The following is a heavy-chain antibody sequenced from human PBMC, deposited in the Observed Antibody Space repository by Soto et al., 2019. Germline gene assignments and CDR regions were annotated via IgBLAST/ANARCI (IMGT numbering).Heavy chain of an antibody. D-gene: IGHD4-17*01. CDR2: IDWDDDK. CDR1: GFSLSTSGMC. J-gene: IGHJ6*03. V-gene: IGHV2-70*11. Sequence: GPTLVNPTQTLTLTCTFSGFSLSTSGMCVSWIRQPPGKALEWLARIDWDDDKYYSTSLKTRLTISKDTSKNQVVLTMTNMDPVDTATYYCARTMGTVTTDRYYYYMDVWGKGTTVTVSS. CDR3: ARTMGTVTTDRYYYYMDV.